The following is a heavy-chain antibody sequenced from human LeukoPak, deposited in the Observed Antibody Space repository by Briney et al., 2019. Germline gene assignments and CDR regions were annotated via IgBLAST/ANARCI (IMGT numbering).Heavy chain of an antibody. CDR1: GFTVSAYA. V-gene: IGHV3-23*01. CDR3: AKQLGYCSDGSCYFPY. J-gene: IGHJ4*02. Sequence: GGSLRLSCAASGFTVSAYAMAWVRQAPGKGLEWVSAISNNGGYTYYADSVQGRFTISRDNSKSTLCLQMNSLRAEDTAVYYCAKQLGYCSDGSCYFPYWGQGTLVTVSS. CDR2: ISNNGGYT. D-gene: IGHD2-15*01.